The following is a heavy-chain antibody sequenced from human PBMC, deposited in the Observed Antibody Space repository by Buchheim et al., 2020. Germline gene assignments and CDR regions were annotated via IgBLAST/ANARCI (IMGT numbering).Heavy chain of an antibody. CDR3: ARSGADTAMPDY. CDR1: GFTFSSYG. V-gene: IGHV3-33*01. D-gene: IGHD5-18*01. Sequence: QVQLVESGGGVVQPGRSLRLSCAASGFTFSSYGMHWVRQAPGKGLEWVAAIWYDGTNKYYADSVKGRFTISRDNSKNTLYLQMNSLGAEDTAVYYCARSGADTAMPDYWGQRTL. CDR2: IWYDGTNK. J-gene: IGHJ4*02.